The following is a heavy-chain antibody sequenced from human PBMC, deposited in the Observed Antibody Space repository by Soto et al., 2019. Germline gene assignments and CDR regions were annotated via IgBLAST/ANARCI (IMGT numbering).Heavy chain of an antibody. Sequence: ASVKVSCKASGYTFTGYYMHWVRQAPGQGLGWMGWINPNSGGTNYAQKFQGRVTMTRDTSISTAYMELSRLRSDDTAVYYCAREGSGWSPLDYWGQGTMVTVSS. CDR2: INPNSGGT. D-gene: IGHD6-19*01. V-gene: IGHV1-2*02. J-gene: IGHJ4*02. CDR3: AREGSGWSPLDY. CDR1: GYTFTGYY.